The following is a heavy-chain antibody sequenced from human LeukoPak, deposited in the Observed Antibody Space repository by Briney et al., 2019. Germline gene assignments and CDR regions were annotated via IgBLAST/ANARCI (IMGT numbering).Heavy chain of an antibody. CDR1: GFTVSSNY. D-gene: IGHD5-12*01. Sequence: GGSLRLSCAASGFTVSSNYMSWVRQAPGKGLEWVSVIYSGGSTYYADSVKGRFTISRDNSKNTLYLQINSLRAEDTAVYYCARDRSVYIERYYGMDVWGQGTTVTVSS. CDR2: IYSGGST. V-gene: IGHV3-53*01. CDR3: ARDRSVYIERYYGMDV. J-gene: IGHJ6*02.